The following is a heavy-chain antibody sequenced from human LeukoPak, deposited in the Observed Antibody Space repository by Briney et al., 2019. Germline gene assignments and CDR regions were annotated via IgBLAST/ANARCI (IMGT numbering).Heavy chain of an antibody. CDR1: GGSISSGGYY. Sequence: SETLSLTCTVSGGSISSGGYYWSWIRQPPGKGLEWIGYIYHSGSTYYNPSLKSRVTISVDTSKNQFSLKLSSVTAADTAVYYCARGPVWFGESAFDYWGQGTLVTVSS. V-gene: IGHV4-30-2*01. J-gene: IGHJ4*02. CDR3: ARGPVWFGESAFDY. D-gene: IGHD3-10*01. CDR2: IYHSGST.